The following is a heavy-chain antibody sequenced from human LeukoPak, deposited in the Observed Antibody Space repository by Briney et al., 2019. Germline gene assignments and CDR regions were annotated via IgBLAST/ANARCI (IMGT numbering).Heavy chain of an antibody. V-gene: IGHV1-3*03. D-gene: IGHD6-19*01. CDR3: AKDSGSGWYEFR. J-gene: IGHJ4*02. Sequence: ASVKVSCKASGYTFFNYAIHWVRQAPGQRLEWMGWINTRTGNAYYSQELQGRLIITRDTSASTAYMELSSLRSEDMAVYYCAKDSGSGWYEFRWGQGTLVTVSS. CDR1: GYTFFNYA. CDR2: INTRTGNA.